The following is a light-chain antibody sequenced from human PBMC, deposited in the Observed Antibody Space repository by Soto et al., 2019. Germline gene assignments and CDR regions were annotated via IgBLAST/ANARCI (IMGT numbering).Light chain of an antibody. V-gene: IGLV2-14*03. CDR1: NSDIDGYNY. CDR3: SSYTSRTTQVV. J-gene: IGLJ2*01. Sequence: QSVLIQPASVSASPGQSVTISCTGTNSDIDGYNYVSWYQHHPGKAPKMLIYDGSGRPSGISHRFSGSKSGNTASLTISGLQAEDEAYYYCSSYTSRTTQVVFGGGTKVTVL. CDR2: DGS.